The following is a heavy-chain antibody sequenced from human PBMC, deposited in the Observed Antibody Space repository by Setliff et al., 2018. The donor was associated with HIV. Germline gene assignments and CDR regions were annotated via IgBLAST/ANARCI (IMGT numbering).Heavy chain of an antibody. CDR1: GYTFTTYY. D-gene: IGHD3-10*01. Sequence: ASVKVSCKPSGYTFTTYYIHWVRQAPGQGLEWMGFINPYSGGTNYAQNFQGWVTMTRDTSITTAYMELSRLTSDDTALYFCVREVRAAYKGPLWFGQSDPRPDTFDIWGQGTMVTVSS. V-gene: IGHV1-2*04. J-gene: IGHJ3*02. CDR3: VREVRAAYKGPLWFGQSDPRPDTFDI. CDR2: INPYSGGT.